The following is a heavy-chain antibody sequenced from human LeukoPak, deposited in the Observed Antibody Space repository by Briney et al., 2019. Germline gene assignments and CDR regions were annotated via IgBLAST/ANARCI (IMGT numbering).Heavy chain of an antibody. CDR3: ARGRQINSSGGFVDP. CDR1: GYGFTDYY. CDR2: INPSSGAT. Sequence: GASLKVSCQASGYGFTDYYVHWIRQAPGQGLEWMGWINPSSGATIYAQKFQGRVTMTRDTFTTTAYMEINSLVSDDTAVYYCARGRQINSSGGFVDPWGQGTLVTVSS. V-gene: IGHV1-2*02. J-gene: IGHJ5*02. D-gene: IGHD6-6*01.